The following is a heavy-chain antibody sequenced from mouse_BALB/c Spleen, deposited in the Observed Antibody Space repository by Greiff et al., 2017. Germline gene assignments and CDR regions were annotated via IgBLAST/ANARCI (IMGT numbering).Heavy chain of an antibody. V-gene: IGHV3-6*02. Sequence: EVQLQQSGPGLVKPSQSQSLTCSVTGYSITSGYYWNWIRQFPGNKLEWMGYISYDGSNNYNPSLKNRISITRDTSKNQFFLKLNSVTTEDTATYYCARPIYDGYYYFDYWGQGTTLTVSS. CDR3: ARPIYDGYYYFDY. J-gene: IGHJ2*01. CDR1: GYSITSGYY. D-gene: IGHD2-3*01. CDR2: ISYDGSN.